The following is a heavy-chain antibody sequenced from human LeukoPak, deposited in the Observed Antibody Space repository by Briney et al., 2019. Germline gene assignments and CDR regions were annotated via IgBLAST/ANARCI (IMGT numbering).Heavy chain of an antibody. D-gene: IGHD6-19*01. CDR1: GFTVSTTY. CDR2: IYSGGST. Sequence: PGGSLRLSCAASGFTVSTTYMSWVRQAPGKGLEWVSVIYSGGSTYYADSVKGRFTISRDSSKNTLYLRMNSLRAEDTAVYYCARGDGGSGRGWFDPWAREPWSPSPQ. CDR3: ARGDGGSGRGWFDP. J-gene: IGHJ5*02. V-gene: IGHV3-53*01.